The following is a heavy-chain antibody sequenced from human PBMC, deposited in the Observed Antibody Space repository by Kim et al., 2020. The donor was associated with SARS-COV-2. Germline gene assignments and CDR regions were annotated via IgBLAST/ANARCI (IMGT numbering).Heavy chain of an antibody. V-gene: IGHV3-11*01. Sequence: DSVKGRFTISRDNAKNSLYLQMNSLRAEDTAVYYCARDLPRIVGATGNDYWGQGTLVTVSS. D-gene: IGHD1-26*01. J-gene: IGHJ4*02. CDR3: ARDLPRIVGATGNDY.